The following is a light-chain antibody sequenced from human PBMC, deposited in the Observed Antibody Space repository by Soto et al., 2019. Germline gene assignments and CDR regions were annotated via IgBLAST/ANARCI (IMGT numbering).Light chain of an antibody. J-gene: IGKJ5*01. CDR1: QIISNY. Sequence: DIQMTQSPSSLSASVGDRVTITCRTSQIISNYLNWYHQKPGKDPKLLISAASTLQSGVPSRFSGSGSGTDFTLTISSLQPEDFATYYCQQSFSTPIAFGQGTRLEI. CDR2: AAS. V-gene: IGKV1-39*01. CDR3: QQSFSTPIA.